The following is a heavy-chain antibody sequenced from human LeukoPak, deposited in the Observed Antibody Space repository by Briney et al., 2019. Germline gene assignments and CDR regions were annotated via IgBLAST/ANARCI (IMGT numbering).Heavy chain of an antibody. CDR3: ARRPSAYYYGSGSYYNLLFDY. CDR2: IYPGDSDT. CDR1: GYSFTSYW. D-gene: IGHD3-10*01. Sequence: GESLKISCKGSGYSFTSYWIGWVRQMPGKGLEWMGIIYPGDSDTRYSPSFQGQVTISADKSISTAYLQWSSLKASDTAMYYRARRPSAYYYGSGSYYNLLFDYWGQGTLVTVSS. J-gene: IGHJ4*02. V-gene: IGHV5-51*01.